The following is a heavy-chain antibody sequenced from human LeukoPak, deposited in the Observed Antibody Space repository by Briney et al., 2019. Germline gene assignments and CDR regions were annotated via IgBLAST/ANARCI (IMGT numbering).Heavy chain of an antibody. Sequence: PGGSLRLSCAASGFTFSSYAMTWVRQAPGKGLEWVSVISGSGATTYYADSVKGRFTISRDNSKNTLYLQMNSLRAEDTAVYYCAKGSITEGYFDCWGQGTLVTVSS. CDR2: ISGSGATT. CDR1: GFTFSSYA. J-gene: IGHJ4*02. CDR3: AKGSITEGYFDC. D-gene: IGHD3-10*01. V-gene: IGHV3-23*01.